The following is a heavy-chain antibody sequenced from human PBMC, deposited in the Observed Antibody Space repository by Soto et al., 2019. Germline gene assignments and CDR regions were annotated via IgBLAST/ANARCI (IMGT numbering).Heavy chain of an antibody. CDR2: INAGNGNT. V-gene: IGHV1-3*01. J-gene: IGHJ5*02. D-gene: IGHD6-13*01. CDR3: ARAGAAGTNTFDP. CDR1: GYTFTSYA. Sequence: ASVKVSCKASGYTFTSYAMHWVRQAPGQRLEWMGWINAGNGNTKYSQKFQGRVTITRDTSASTAYMELSSLRSEDTAVYYCARAGAAGTNTFDPWGQGNLVTVSS.